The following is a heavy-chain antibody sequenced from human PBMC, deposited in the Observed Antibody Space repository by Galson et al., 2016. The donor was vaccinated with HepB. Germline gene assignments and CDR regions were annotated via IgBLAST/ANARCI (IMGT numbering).Heavy chain of an antibody. CDR1: GFTFRSYW. CDR2: INSDGSST. Sequence: SLRLSCAASGFTFRSYWMHWVRQAPGKGLVWVSRINSDGSSTSYADSVKGRFTISRDNSGNTVDLQMNSLRAEDTAVYYCARAAHSSGYCDVFDIWGQGTKVTVSS. V-gene: IGHV3-74*01. CDR3: ARAAHSSGYCDVFDI. J-gene: IGHJ3*02. D-gene: IGHD3-22*01.